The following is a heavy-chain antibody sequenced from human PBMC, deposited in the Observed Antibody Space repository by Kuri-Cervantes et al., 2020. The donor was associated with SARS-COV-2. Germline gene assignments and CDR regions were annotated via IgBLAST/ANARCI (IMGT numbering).Heavy chain of an antibody. CDR2: IIPMFGLP. Sequence: SVKVSCKTSGGTFSNYIISWVRQAPGQGLEWMGGIIPMFGLPNYAQKFHGRVTITTDESTSTAYMDLSSLRSEDTAVYYCASSIYSYGTYYYYYYYMDVWGKGTTVTVSS. V-gene: IGHV1-69*05. D-gene: IGHD5-18*01. CDR1: GGTFSNYI. CDR3: ASSIYSYGTYYYYYYYMDV. J-gene: IGHJ6*03.